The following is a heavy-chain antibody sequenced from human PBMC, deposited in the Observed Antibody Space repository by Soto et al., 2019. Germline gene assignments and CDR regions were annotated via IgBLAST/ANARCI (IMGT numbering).Heavy chain of an antibody. D-gene: IGHD6-19*01. Sequence: EVQLVESGGGLVKPGGSLRLSCAASGFTFSSYSMNWVRQAPGKGLEWVSSISSSSSYIYYADSVKGRFTISRDNAKNSLYLQMNSLRAEDTAVYYCARDKASSGWYVDWFDPWGQGTLVTVSS. CDR3: ARDKASSGWYVDWFDP. J-gene: IGHJ5*02. CDR2: ISSSSSYI. CDR1: GFTFSSYS. V-gene: IGHV3-21*01.